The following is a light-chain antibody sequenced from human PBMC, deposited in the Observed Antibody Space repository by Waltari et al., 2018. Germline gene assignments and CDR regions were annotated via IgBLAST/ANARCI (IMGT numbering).Light chain of an antibody. CDR2: EVS. CDR3: SSYAGSNNVV. J-gene: IGLJ2*01. Sequence: QSALTQPPSASGSPGQSVTISCTGTSSDVGRYNYGSWYQQHPGKAPKLMIYEVSKRPSGVPARLSGSKSGNTASLTVAGLQAEDEADYYCSSYAGSNNVVFGGGTKLTVL. V-gene: IGLV2-8*01. CDR1: SSDVGRYNY.